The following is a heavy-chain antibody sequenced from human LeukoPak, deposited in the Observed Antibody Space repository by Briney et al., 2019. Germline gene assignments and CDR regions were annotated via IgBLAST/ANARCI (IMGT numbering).Heavy chain of an antibody. V-gene: IGHV3-53*01. CDR2: LYSGGAT. J-gene: IGHJ2*01. D-gene: IGHD4/OR15-4a*01. Sequence: GESLRLSCATSGFTVSNNYMTWVRQAPGKGLEWLSSLYSGGATHYADSVKGRFFISRDDSKDTLYLEMNNLRAEDTAVYYCARVYGANSMRHFDLWGRGTLVGVSS. CDR1: GFTVSNNY. CDR3: ARVYGANSMRHFDL.